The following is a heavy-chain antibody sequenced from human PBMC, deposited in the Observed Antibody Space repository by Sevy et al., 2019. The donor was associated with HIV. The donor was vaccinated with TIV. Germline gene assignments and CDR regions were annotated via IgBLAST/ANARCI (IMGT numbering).Heavy chain of an antibody. CDR3: ARDWGCSGGNCYSERGYFDY. CDR2: ISSSSSYI. J-gene: IGHJ4*02. V-gene: IGHV3-21*01. CDR1: GFTFSSYS. Sequence: GGSLRLSCAASGFTFSSYSMNWVRQAPGKGLEWVSSISSSSSYIYYADSLKGRFTTSRDNAKNSLYLQMNSLRAEDTAVYYCARDWGCSGGNCYSERGYFDYWGQGTLVTVSS. D-gene: IGHD2-15*01.